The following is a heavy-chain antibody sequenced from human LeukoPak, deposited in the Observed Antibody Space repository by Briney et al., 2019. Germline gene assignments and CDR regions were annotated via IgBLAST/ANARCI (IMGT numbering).Heavy chain of an antibody. CDR3: VRDVHYVFDY. D-gene: IGHD4-17*01. CDR1: GFTFSSYS. Sequence: GESLRLSCVASGFTFSSYSMNWVRQAPGKGLEWISYITSSSGSLSYADSVKGRFIISRDNAKNSLYLQMNSLRAEDTAIYYCVRDVHYVFDYWGPGTLVTVSS. J-gene: IGHJ4*02. V-gene: IGHV3-48*01. CDR2: ITSSSGSL.